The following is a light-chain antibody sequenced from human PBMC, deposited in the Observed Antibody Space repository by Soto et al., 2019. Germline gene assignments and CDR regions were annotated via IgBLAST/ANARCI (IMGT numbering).Light chain of an antibody. CDR3: QQYNNWPWT. V-gene: IGKV3-15*01. CDR2: GAS. CDR1: QSVSSN. J-gene: IGKJ1*01. Sequence: EIVMTQSPATLSVSPGERATLSCRASQSVSSNLAWYQRKPGQAPRLLIYGASTRATGIPDRFSGSGSGTEFTLTISSLQSEDFAVYYGQQYNNWPWTFGQGTKVEIK.